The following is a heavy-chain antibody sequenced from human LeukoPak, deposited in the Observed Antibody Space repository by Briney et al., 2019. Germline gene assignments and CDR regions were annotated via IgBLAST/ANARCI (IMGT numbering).Heavy chain of an antibody. CDR2: ISSSSSYI. J-gene: IGHJ6*02. Sequence: PGGSLRLSCAASGFTFSSYSMNWVRQAPGKGLEWVSSISSSSSYIYYADSVKGRFTISRDNAKNSLYLQMNSLRAEDTAVYYCARDLDSSGTFYYYYGMDVWGQGTTVTVSS. CDR3: ARDLDSSGTFYYYYGMDV. D-gene: IGHD3-22*01. CDR1: GFTFSSYS. V-gene: IGHV3-21*01.